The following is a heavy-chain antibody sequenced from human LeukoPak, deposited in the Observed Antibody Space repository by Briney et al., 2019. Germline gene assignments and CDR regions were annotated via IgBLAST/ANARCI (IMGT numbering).Heavy chain of an antibody. CDR1: GFTFSNYA. J-gene: IGHJ3*02. CDR2: ISNSGSST. Sequence: PGGSLRLSCVVSGFTFSNYAMSWVRQAPGKGLEWVSTISNSGSSTYYADSVKGRFTISRDNSKNTLYLQMNSLRAEDTAVNYCAKVLSGYDAFDIWGQGTMVTVSS. D-gene: IGHD6-25*01. V-gene: IGHV3-23*01. CDR3: AKVLSGYDAFDI.